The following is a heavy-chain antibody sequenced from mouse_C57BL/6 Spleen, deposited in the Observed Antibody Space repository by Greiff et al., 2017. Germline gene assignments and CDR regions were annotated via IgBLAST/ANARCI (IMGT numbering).Heavy chain of an antibody. CDR3: ARDGSSYSYYFDY. Sequence: VQLKESGGGLVKPGGSLKLSCAASGFTFSDYGMHWVRQAPEKGLEWVAYISSGSSTIYYADTVKGRFTISRDNAKNTLFLQMTSLRSEDTAMYYCARDGSSYSYYFDYWGQGTTLTVSS. V-gene: IGHV5-17*01. D-gene: IGHD1-1*01. J-gene: IGHJ2*01. CDR1: GFTFSDYG. CDR2: ISSGSSTI.